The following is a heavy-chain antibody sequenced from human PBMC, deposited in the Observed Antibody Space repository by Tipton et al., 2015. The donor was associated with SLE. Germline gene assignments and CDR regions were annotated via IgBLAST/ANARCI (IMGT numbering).Heavy chain of an antibody. V-gene: IGHV3-74*03. Sequence: SLRLSCAASGFTFRSYWMHWVRQAPGKGLVWVSRINGDGSTTTYADSVKGRFTISRDNAKNTLYLQMNSLRVDDTAVYYCARASNSGWYAFDIWGQGTMVTVSS. D-gene: IGHD6-19*01. CDR1: GFTFRSYW. CDR3: ARASNSGWYAFDI. CDR2: INGDGSTT. J-gene: IGHJ3*02.